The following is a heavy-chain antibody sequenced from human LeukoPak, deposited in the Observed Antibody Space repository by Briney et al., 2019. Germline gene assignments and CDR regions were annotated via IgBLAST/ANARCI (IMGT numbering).Heavy chain of an antibody. CDR2: IYTSGST. D-gene: IGHD3-10*01. V-gene: IGHV4-4*07. CDR3: ARVTYYYGSGSYFGWFDP. Sequence: SETLSLTCTVSGGSISSYYWSWLRQPAGKGLEWIGRIYTSGSTNYNPSLKSRVTMSVDTSKNQFSLKLSSVTAADTAVYYCARVTYYYGSGSYFGWFDPWGQGTLVTVSS. CDR1: GGSISSYY. J-gene: IGHJ5*02.